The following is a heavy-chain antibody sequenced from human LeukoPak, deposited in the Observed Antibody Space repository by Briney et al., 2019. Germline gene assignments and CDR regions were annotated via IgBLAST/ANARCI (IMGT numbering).Heavy chain of an antibody. J-gene: IGHJ4*02. V-gene: IGHV4-4*07. Sequence: SETLSLTCIVSGVSMSSYYWSWIRQPAGKGLEWIGRMYTDGSTNYNPFLNSRVTMSVDTSKKHFSLRLNSVTAADTAVYYCATYDQKLAFDNWGQGTLVTVSS. D-gene: IGHD6-13*01. CDR2: MYTDGST. CDR3: ATYDQKLAFDN. CDR1: GVSMSSYY.